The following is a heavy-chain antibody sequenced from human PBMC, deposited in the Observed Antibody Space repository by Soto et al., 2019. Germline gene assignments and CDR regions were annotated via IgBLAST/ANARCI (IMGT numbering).Heavy chain of an antibody. CDR3: ARRAVRWNELGWLDP. Sequence: QVQLVQSGADVKKPGASVNVSCKTSGYTFYDYAISWVRQAPGQGLEWLGWINAYNGNTNFAQKFQGRLTLTTDTSTSTAYMELRSLRSDDTAVYYCARRAVRWNELGWLDPWGQGTLVTVSS. V-gene: IGHV1-18*01. CDR1: GYTFYDYA. D-gene: IGHD1-1*01. CDR2: INAYNGNT. J-gene: IGHJ5*02.